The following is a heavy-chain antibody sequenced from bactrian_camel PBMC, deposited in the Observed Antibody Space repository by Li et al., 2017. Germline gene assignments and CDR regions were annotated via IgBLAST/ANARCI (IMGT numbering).Heavy chain of an antibody. CDR2: VSSAGGIP. V-gene: IGHV3S1*01. J-gene: IGHJ7*01. D-gene: IGHD2*01. Sequence: VQLVESGGGSVQPGGSARLSCAASGLAFSSFWMYWIRQAPGKGLEWVSTVSSAGGIPYYADSVKGRFTISRDNAKNTLYLQLNSLKTEDTAMYYCTRSYGGMDYWGKGTQVTVS. CDR1: GLAFSSFW.